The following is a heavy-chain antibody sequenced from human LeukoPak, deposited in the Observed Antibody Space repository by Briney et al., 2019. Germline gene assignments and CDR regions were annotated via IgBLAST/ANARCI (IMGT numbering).Heavy chain of an antibody. CDR3: AKLMFLWPPIYFDY. D-gene: IGHD2-8*01. Sequence: PGGSLRLSCAASGFTFTTYWMTWVRQAPGKGLEWVASIKQEGSETSYVGSVKGRFTISRDNARNSVYLQMNSLRAEDTAVYYCAKLMFLWPPIYFDYWGQGTLVTVSS. V-gene: IGHV3-7*01. CDR1: GFTFTTYW. CDR2: IKQEGSET. J-gene: IGHJ4*02.